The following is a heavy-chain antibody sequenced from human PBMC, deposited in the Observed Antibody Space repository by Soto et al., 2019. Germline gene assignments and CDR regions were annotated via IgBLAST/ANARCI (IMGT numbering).Heavy chain of an antibody. V-gene: IGHV1-69*01. Sequence: QVQLVQSGAEVKKPGSSVKVSCKASGGTFSSYAISWVRQAPGQGLEWMGGIIPIFGTANYAQKFQGRVTITADESTSTAYMELSSLRSEDTAVYYCARKFSDSSGYGPTRFDPWGQGTLVTVSS. J-gene: IGHJ5*02. D-gene: IGHD3-22*01. CDR2: IIPIFGTA. CDR3: ARKFSDSSGYGPTRFDP. CDR1: GGTFSSYA.